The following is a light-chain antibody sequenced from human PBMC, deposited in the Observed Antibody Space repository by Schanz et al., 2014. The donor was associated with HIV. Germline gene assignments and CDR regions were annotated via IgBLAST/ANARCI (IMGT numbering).Light chain of an antibody. Sequence: QSVLTQPPSASGTPGQRVTISCSGSSSNFRSNAVNWYQQLPGTAPRLLMSRNNQRPSGVPDRLSGSGSGTSASLVISGLQSQDEADYYCGTWDDSLNGWVFGGGTKLIVL. CDR1: SSNFRSNA. CDR3: GTWDDSLNGWV. V-gene: IGLV1-44*01. J-gene: IGLJ3*02. CDR2: RNN.